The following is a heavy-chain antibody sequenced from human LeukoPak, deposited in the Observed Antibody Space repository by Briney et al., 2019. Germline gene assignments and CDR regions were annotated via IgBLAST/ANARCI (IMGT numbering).Heavy chain of an antibody. CDR1: GFTFSSYA. J-gene: IGHJ4*02. CDR3: ASSVLRFLEWPPGGY. CDR2: ISYDGSNK. D-gene: IGHD3-3*01. Sequence: PGGSLRLSCAASGFTFSSYAMHWVRQAPGKGLEGVAVISYDGSNKYYADSVKGRFTISRDNSKNTLYLQMNSRRAEDTAVYYCASSVLRFLEWPPGGYWGQGTLVTVSS. V-gene: IGHV3-30*04.